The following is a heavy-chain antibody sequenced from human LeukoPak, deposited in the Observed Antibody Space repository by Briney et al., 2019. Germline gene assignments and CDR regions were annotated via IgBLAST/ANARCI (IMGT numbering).Heavy chain of an antibody. D-gene: IGHD2-15*01. V-gene: IGHV3-48*01. CDR2: ISSSSSTI. CDR3: AREMTGYCSGGSCYNWFDP. J-gene: IGHJ5*02. CDR1: GFTFSSYS. Sequence: PGGSLRLSCAASGFTFSSYSINWVRQAPGKGLEWVSYISSSSSTIYYADSVKGRFTISRDNAKNSLYLQMNSLRAEDTAVYYCAREMTGYCSGGSCYNWFDPWGQGTLVTVSS.